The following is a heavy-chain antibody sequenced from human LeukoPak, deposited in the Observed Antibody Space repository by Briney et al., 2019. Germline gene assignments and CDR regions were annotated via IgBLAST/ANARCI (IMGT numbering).Heavy chain of an antibody. CDR3: ARDRYYGSGRFDY. CDR2: ISYDGNNK. J-gene: IGHJ4*02. D-gene: IGHD3-10*01. V-gene: IGHV3-30*03. CDR1: GFTFSTSI. Sequence: GRSLRLSCAASGFTFSTSIMHWVRQAPGKGLEWVAVISYDGNNKYYADSVKGRFTISRDNAKNSLYLQMNSLRAEDTAVYYCARDRYYGSGRFDYWGQGTLVTVSS.